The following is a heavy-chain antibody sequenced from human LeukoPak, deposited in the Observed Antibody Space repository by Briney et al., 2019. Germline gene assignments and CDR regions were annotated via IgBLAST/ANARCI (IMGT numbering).Heavy chain of an antibody. CDR1: GGSFSGYY. Sequence: TSETLSHTCAVYGGSFSGYYWSWIRQPPGKGLEWIGEINHSGSTNYNPSLKSRVTISVDTSKNQFSLKLSSVTAADTAVYYCARRTQGIVAISRGFFDYWGQGTLVTVSS. D-gene: IGHD2-15*01. J-gene: IGHJ4*02. V-gene: IGHV4-34*01. CDR2: INHSGST. CDR3: ARRTQGIVAISRGFFDY.